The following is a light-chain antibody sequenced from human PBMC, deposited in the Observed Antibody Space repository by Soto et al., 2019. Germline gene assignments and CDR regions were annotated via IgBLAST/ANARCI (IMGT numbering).Light chain of an antibody. CDR1: MRDVGAYNL. CDR2: EVR. V-gene: IGLV2-14*01. Sequence: QSALTQPASVSGSAGQSITISCAGTMRDVGAYNLVSWYQQHPGTAPKLIIYEVRNRPSGISSRFSGSRSGNTASLTISGLQPEDEREYYCSAYTARSTLVFGGGTKVTVL. CDR3: SAYTARSTLV. J-gene: IGLJ3*02.